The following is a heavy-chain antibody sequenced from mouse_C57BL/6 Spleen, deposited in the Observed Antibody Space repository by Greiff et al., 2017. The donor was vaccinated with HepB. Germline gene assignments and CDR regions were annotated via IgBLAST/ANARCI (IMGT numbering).Heavy chain of an antibody. CDR3: TRRGNLLLRYFDV. CDR1: GYTFTDYE. J-gene: IGHJ1*03. D-gene: IGHD1-1*01. Sequence: QVQLKQSGAELVRPGASVTLSCKASGYTFTDYEMHWVKQTPVHGLEWIGAIDPETGGTAYNQKFKGKAILTADKSSSTAYMELRSLTSEDSAVYYCTRRGNLLLRYFDVWGTGTTVTVSS. CDR2: IDPETGGT. V-gene: IGHV1-15*01.